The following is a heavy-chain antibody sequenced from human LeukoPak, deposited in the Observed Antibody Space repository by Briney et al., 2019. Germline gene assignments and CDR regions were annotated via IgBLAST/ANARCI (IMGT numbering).Heavy chain of an antibody. D-gene: IGHD1-26*01. Sequence: GGSLRLSCEGSGFTFSNYWMGWVRQAPGKGLQWVANIKTDGSEKYYVDSVKGRFTISRDNAKNSLYLQMNSLRAEDTAVYYCARVVPYSGSHWGLDYWGQGTLVTVSS. CDR1: GFTFSNYW. CDR2: IKTDGSEK. J-gene: IGHJ4*02. V-gene: IGHV3-7*01. CDR3: ARVVPYSGSHWGLDY.